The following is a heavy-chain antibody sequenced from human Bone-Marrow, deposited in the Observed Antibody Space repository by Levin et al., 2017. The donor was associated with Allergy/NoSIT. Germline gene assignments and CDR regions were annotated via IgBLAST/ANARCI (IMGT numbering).Heavy chain of an antibody. Sequence: PSASVKVSCKASGYTFTSYAMHWVRQAPGQRLEWMGWINAGNGNTKYSQKFQGRVTITRDTSASTAYMELSSLRSEDTAVYYCAREGIVVVPAASYYYMDVWGKGTTVTVSS. CDR2: INAGNGNT. CDR3: AREGIVVVPAASYYYMDV. D-gene: IGHD2-2*01. V-gene: IGHV1-3*01. CDR1: GYTFTSYA. J-gene: IGHJ6*03.